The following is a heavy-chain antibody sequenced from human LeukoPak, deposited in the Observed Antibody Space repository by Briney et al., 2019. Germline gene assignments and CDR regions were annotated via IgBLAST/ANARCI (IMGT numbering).Heavy chain of an antibody. Sequence: PGGSLRLSCAASGFIFSDYYMSWIRQAPGKGLEWVSDISSRSTYTNYADSVKGRFTISRGNAKNSLSLQMNSLRVEDTAAYYCARFYDYDSSGYYHFDYWGQGTLVTVSS. D-gene: IGHD3-22*01. CDR1: GFIFSDYY. J-gene: IGHJ4*02. V-gene: IGHV3-11*03. CDR2: ISSRSTYT. CDR3: ARFYDYDSSGYYHFDY.